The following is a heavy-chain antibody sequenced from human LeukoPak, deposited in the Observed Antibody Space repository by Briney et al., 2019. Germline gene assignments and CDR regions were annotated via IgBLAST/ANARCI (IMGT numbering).Heavy chain of an antibody. D-gene: IGHD7-27*01. V-gene: IGHV4-61*02. Sequence: SETLSLTCTVSGGSISSGSYYWSWIRQPAGKGLEWIGRIYTSGSTNYNPSLKSRVTISVDTSKNQFSLKLSSVTAADTAVYYCARGAGDEGFDYWGQGTLVTVSS. J-gene: IGHJ4*02. CDR2: IYTSGST. CDR3: ARGAGDEGFDY. CDR1: GGSISSGSYY.